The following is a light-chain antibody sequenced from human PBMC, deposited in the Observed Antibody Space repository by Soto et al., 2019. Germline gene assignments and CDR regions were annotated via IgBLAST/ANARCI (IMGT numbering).Light chain of an antibody. CDR2: QVT. CDR1: SSDIGGYYY. V-gene: IGLV2-14*01. Sequence: QSALTQPASVSGSPGQSITISCTGTSSDIGGYYYVSWYQHHPGKAPKPFIYQVTIRPSGVSHRFSGSKSGNTASLTISGLQAEDEADYYCTSYSSSSTFYVFGAGTKLTVL. J-gene: IGLJ1*01. CDR3: TSYSSSSTFYV.